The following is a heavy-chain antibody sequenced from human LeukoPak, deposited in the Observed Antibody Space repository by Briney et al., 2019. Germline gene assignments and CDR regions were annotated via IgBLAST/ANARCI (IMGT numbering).Heavy chain of an antibody. Sequence: GASVKVSCKASGYTFTGYYMHWVRQAPGQGLEWMGRINPNSGGADYAEKFQGRVTMTRDKSISTAFMELNSLNFDDTAVYYCARDYSSGWVRFDPWGQGTLVTVSS. D-gene: IGHD6-25*01. CDR2: INPNSGGA. J-gene: IGHJ5*02. CDR3: ARDYSSGWVRFDP. CDR1: GYTFTGYY. V-gene: IGHV1-2*06.